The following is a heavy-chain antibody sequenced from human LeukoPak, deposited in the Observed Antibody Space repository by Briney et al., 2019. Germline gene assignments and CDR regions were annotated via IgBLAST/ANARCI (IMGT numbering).Heavy chain of an antibody. D-gene: IGHD2-21*02. V-gene: IGHV3-73*01. CDR1: GFTLSGST. J-gene: IGHJ4*02. CDR3: SRHEALPGDY. Sequence: PGGSLRLSCAASGFTLSGSTVHWVRQASGKGLDWVGHIRTKANNYVTAYAASVKGRFTISRDDSKNTAYLQMNSLKIEDTAVYYCSRHEALPGDYWGQGTLVTVSS. CDR2: IRTKANNYVT.